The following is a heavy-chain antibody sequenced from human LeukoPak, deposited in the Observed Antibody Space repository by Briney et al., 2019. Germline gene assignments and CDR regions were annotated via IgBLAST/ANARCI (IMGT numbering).Heavy chain of an antibody. CDR2: MNPNSGNT. J-gene: IGHJ6*03. CDR3: ARGLLEGDYMDV. V-gene: IGHV1-8*03. D-gene: IGHD1-26*01. CDR1: GYTFTSYD. Sequence: GASVKVSCKASGYTFTSYDINWVRQATGQGLEWMGWMNPNSGNTGYAQKFQGRVTITRNTSISTAYMELSSLRSEDTALYYCARGLLEGDYMDVWGKGTTVTVSS.